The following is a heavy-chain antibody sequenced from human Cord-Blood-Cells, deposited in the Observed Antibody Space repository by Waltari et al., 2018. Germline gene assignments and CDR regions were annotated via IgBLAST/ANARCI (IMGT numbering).Heavy chain of an antibody. CDR3: ASSDLWGSFDY. J-gene: IGHJ4*02. CDR2: IYSGGST. CDR1: GFTVRGNH. V-gene: IGHV3-53*02. Sequence: ELQLVGTGEGLIQPGGSLSFSCAASGFTVRGNHLAWVRQAPGKGLEWVSVIYSGGSTYYADSVKGRFTISRDNSKNTLYLQMNSLRAEDTAVYYCASSDLWGSFDYWGQGTLVTVSS. D-gene: IGHD7-27*01.